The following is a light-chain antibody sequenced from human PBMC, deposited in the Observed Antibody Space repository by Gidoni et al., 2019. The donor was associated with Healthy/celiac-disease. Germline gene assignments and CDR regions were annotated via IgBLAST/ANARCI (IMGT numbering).Light chain of an antibody. V-gene: IGLV1-40*01. CDR2: GNS. CDR3: QSYESSLSGWV. J-gene: IGLJ3*02. Sequence: QSVLTQPPSVSGPPGQRVTISCTGSSANIGAGDDVHWDQQLPGKAPKLLIYGNSNRPSGVPDRFSRSKSGTSASLAITGLQAEDEADYYCQSYESSLSGWVFGGGTKLTVL. CDR1: SANIGAGDD.